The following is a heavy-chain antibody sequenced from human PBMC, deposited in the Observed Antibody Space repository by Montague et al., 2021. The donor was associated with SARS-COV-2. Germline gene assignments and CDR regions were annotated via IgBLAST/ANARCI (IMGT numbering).Heavy chain of an antibody. CDR1: GDSVVELRRR. Sequence: CAISGDSVVELRRRSEEHTSELQSLSHLLCSLFFKKKKYNDYAVSVKSRIIINPDTSKNQFSLQLNSVTPEDTAVYYRARVRMDGGSDYWGQGTLVTVSS. D-gene: IGHD3-16*01. V-gene: IGHV6-1*01. CDR3: ARVRMDGGSDY. CDR2: LFFKKKKYN. J-gene: IGHJ4*02.